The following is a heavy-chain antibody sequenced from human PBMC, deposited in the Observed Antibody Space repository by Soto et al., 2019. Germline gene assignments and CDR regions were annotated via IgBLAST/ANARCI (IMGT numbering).Heavy chain of an antibody. CDR3: VHSLGSPQYYYYYSLDV. CDR1: GFSLSTSAVG. J-gene: IGHJ6*04. D-gene: IGHD1-26*01. CDR2: IYWDCDK. V-gene: IGHV2-5*02. Sequence: QITLKESSPALVKPTQTLTLTCSFSGFSLSTSAVGVGWIRQPPGKALEGLALIYWDCDKRYSPSLKSRLTITNDTSKNQVVLTMTNMDPVDTATYFCVHSLGSPQYYYYYSLDVWGKGTTVTASS.